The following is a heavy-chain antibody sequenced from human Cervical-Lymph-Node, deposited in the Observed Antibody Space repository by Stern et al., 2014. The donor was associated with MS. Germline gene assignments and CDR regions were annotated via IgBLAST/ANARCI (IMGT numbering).Heavy chain of an antibody. J-gene: IGHJ1*01. Sequence: QVQLMQSGGGVVQPGRSLRLSCAASGFTFSSYGMHWVRQAPGKGLEWVAVIWYDGSNKYYVDSVKGRFTISRDNSKNTLFLQMNSLRGEDTALYYCAREGGNTAEYFQHWGQGTLVTVSS. CDR3: AREGGNTAEYFQH. V-gene: IGHV3-33*01. CDR2: IWYDGSNK. CDR1: GFTFSSYG. D-gene: IGHD4-23*01.